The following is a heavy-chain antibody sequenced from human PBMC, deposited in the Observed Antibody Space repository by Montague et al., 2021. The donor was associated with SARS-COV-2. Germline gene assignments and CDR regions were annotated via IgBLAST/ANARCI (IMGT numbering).Heavy chain of an antibody. V-gene: IGHV4-59*12. D-gene: IGHD3-10*01. CDR1: GDSISTSY. CDR2: VYYSGRS. CDR3: ARDDIVLQGVTKGVDV. J-gene: IGHJ6*02. Sequence: SETLSLTCTVSGDSISTSYWAWIRQPPGKGLEWIGYVYYSGRSSYNSSLKSRVTISVDTSKNQVSLKLSSETAADTAVYYCARDDIVLQGVTKGVDVWGQGTTVTVSS.